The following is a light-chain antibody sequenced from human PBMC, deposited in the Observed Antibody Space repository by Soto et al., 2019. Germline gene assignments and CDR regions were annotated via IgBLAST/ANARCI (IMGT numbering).Light chain of an antibody. CDR2: AAS. V-gene: IGKV3-20*01. CDR1: QSISSTF. Sequence: EIVLTQSPGTLSLSPGESATLSCRASQSISSTFVAWYQQKPGQAPRLLIYAASSRATGIPDRFSGSGSGTDYTLTISRLEPEDFALYYCQQYTSSPRAFGQGTMVDIK. CDR3: QQYTSSPRA. J-gene: IGKJ1*01.